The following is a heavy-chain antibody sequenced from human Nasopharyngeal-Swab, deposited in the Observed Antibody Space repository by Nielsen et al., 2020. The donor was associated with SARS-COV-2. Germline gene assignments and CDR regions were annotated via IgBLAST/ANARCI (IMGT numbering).Heavy chain of an antibody. Sequence: VRQAPGKGLEWVANIRQDGGEIYYVDSVKGRFTISRDNAKNSLYLQMNSLRAEDTAVYYCARMDHIVVVPAAPGGADYWGQGTLVTVSS. D-gene: IGHD2-2*01. CDR3: ARMDHIVVVPAAPGGADY. V-gene: IGHV3-7*01. J-gene: IGHJ4*02. CDR2: IRQDGGEI.